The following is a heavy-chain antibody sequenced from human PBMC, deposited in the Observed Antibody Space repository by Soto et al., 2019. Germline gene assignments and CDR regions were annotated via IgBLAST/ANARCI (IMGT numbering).Heavy chain of an antibody. D-gene: IGHD6-6*01. CDR2: IWYDGSNK. Sequence: GGSLRLSCAASGFTFSSYGMHWVRQAPGKGLEWVAVIWYDGSNKYYADSVKGRFTISRDNSKNTLYLQMNSLRAEDTAVYYCARDGAALAQYYYYYYMDVWGKGTTVTVSS. CDR3: ARDGAALAQYYYYYYMDV. J-gene: IGHJ6*03. V-gene: IGHV3-33*01. CDR1: GFTFSSYG.